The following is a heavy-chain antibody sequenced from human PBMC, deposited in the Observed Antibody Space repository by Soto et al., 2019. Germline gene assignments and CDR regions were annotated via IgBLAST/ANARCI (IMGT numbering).Heavy chain of an antibody. Sequence: QVQLQESGPGLVKPSETLSLTCTVSGGSVSSDTHYWSWIRQPPGKRLEWIGFIYSSGSTNYNPSLKSLVTMSVDTSKNQFSLKLRSVIVVATAVYHCARFVRSCSGTTCYTRADVWGQGTTVTVSS. CDR1: GGSVSSDTHY. CDR2: IYSSGST. V-gene: IGHV4-61*01. CDR3: ARFVRSCSGTTCYTRADV. J-gene: IGHJ6*02. D-gene: IGHD2-2*02.